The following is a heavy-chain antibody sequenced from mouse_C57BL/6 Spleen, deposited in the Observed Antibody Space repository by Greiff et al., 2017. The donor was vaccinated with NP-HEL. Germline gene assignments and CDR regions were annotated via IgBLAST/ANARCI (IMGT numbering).Heavy chain of an antibody. CDR1: GFTFSSYA. D-gene: IGHD2-4*01. CDR3: ACDPEDYDGQYYFDY. V-gene: IGHV5-4*03. Sequence: EVKLVESGGGLVKPGGSLKLSCAASGFTFSSYAMSWVRQTPEKRLEWVATISDGGSYTYYPDNVKGRFTISRDNAKTTLYLQMSHLKSEDTAMSYCACDPEDYDGQYYFDYWGQGTTLTVSS. CDR2: ISDGGSYT. J-gene: IGHJ2*01.